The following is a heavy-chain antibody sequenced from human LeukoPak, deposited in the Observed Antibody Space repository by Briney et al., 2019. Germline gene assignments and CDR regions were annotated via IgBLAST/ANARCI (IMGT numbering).Heavy chain of an antibody. V-gene: IGHV3-48*03. Sequence: GGSLRPSCAASGFTFSSYEMNWVRQAPGKGLEWVSYISSSGSTIYYADSVKGRFTISRDNAKNSLYLQMNSLRAEDTAVYYCARDPRPLRYCSGGSCYSFQGAFDIWGQGTMVTVSS. CDR2: ISSSGSTI. D-gene: IGHD2-15*01. J-gene: IGHJ3*02. CDR3: ARDPRPLRYCSGGSCYSFQGAFDI. CDR1: GFTFSSYE.